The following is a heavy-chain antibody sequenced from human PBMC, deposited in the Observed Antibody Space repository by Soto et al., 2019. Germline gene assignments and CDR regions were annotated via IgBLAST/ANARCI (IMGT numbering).Heavy chain of an antibody. Sequence: EVQLLESGGGLVQPGGSLRLSCAASGFTFSSYAMRWVRQAPVKGLEWVSAISGSGDSTYYADSVKGRFTISRDNSKNTLYLQMNSLRAEDTAVYYCARRGSGRFYDFWGQGTVVSVSS. D-gene: IGHD1-26*01. CDR1: GFTFSSYA. CDR3: ARRGSGRFYDF. V-gene: IGHV3-23*01. J-gene: IGHJ4*02. CDR2: ISGSGDST.